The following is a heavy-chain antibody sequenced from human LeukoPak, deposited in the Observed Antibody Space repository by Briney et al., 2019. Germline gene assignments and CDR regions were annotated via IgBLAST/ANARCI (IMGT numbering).Heavy chain of an antibody. CDR2: IYYSGST. Sequence: SETLSLTCTVSGGSISSYYWSWIRQPPGKGLEWIGYIYYSGSTNYNPSLKSRVTISVDTSKNQFSLKLTSVTAADTAVYYCVRHRGYFFDYWDQGTLVTVSS. CDR3: VRHRGYFFDY. CDR1: GGSISSYY. D-gene: IGHD3-10*01. J-gene: IGHJ4*02. V-gene: IGHV4-59*08.